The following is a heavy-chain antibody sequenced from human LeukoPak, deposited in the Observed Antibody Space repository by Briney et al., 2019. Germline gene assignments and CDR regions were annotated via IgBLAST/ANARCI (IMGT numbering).Heavy chain of an antibody. D-gene: IGHD6-19*01. Sequence: PSETLSLTCAVHGESFSGYYWSWIRQPPGKGLEWVGEISHSGSTNHNPSLKSRVTISVDTSKNQFSLKLSSVTAADTAVYYCARGYGYPWLVRYYFDYWGQGTLVTVSS. J-gene: IGHJ4*02. CDR2: ISHSGST. CDR3: ARGYGYPWLVRYYFDY. CDR1: GESFSGYY. V-gene: IGHV4-34*01.